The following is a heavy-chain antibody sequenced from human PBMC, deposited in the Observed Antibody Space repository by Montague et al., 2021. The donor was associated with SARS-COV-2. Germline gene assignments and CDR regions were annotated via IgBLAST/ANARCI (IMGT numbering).Heavy chain of an antibody. Sequence: SETLSLTCAVYGGSFSDYHWSWIRQPPGGGLEWIGRINHGGSTKYNPSLKSRVTISIDTSKNQFSLKLSSVTAADTAVYYCARSTPGYWGQGTLVTVSS. CDR1: GGSFSDYH. J-gene: IGHJ4*02. CDR3: ARSTPGY. V-gene: IGHV4-34*01. D-gene: IGHD2-2*03. CDR2: INHGGST.